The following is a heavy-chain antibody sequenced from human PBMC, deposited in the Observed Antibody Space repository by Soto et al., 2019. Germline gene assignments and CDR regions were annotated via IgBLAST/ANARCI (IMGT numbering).Heavy chain of an antibody. CDR2: ISSSSSTI. J-gene: IGHJ6*02. CDR1: GFTFSSYS. Sequence: GGSLRLSCAASGFTFSSYSMNWVRQAPGKGLEWVSYISSSSSTIYYADSVKGRFTISRDNAKNSLYLQMNSLRDEDTAVYYCARRGSRLGELSLVYYYGMDVWGQGTTVTVSS. CDR3: ARRGSRLGELSLVYYYGMDV. V-gene: IGHV3-48*02. D-gene: IGHD3-16*02.